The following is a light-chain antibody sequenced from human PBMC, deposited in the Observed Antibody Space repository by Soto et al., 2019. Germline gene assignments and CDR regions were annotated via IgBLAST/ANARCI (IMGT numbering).Light chain of an antibody. J-gene: IGLJ2*01. CDR2: DVS. CDR3: SSYTSSSPVV. CDR1: SSDVGGYNY. V-gene: IGLV2-14*03. Sequence: QSVLTQPASVSGSPGQSITISCTGTSSDVGGYNYVSWYQHHAGRAPKLMIYDVSTRPSGVSNCFSGSKSGNTASLTISGLRAEDEAYYYCSSYTSSSPVVFGGGTKLTVL.